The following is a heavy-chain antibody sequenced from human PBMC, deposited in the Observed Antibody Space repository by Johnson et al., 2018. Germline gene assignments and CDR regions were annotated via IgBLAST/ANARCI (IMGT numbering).Heavy chain of an antibody. D-gene: IGHD3-10*01. V-gene: IGHV3-7*01. CDR3: ARSPDSGNNIWFDP. J-gene: IGHJ5*02. CDR2: IKQDGSDK. Sequence: VQLVESGGGLVQPGGSLRLSCAASGFIFSSHYMNWVRQVPGKGLEWVANIKQDGSDKAYVDSVKGRFTISRDNGKNSLYLQMNSLRVEDTGVYYCARSPDSGNNIWFDPWGQGTLVTVSS. CDR1: GFIFSSHY.